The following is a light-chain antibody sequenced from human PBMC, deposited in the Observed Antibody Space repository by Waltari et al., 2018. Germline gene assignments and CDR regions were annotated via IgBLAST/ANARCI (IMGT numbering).Light chain of an antibody. Sequence: DIVMTQSPESLAVPLGERATINCKSSETILFNSNNKNYLAWYQQKAGQPPKLLVYWASTRESGVPDRFSGSGSGTDFTLTISSLQAEDVAVYYCQQYYTVSRTFGQGTRVEIK. J-gene: IGKJ1*01. CDR1: ETILFNSNNKNY. CDR2: WAS. CDR3: QQYYTVSRT. V-gene: IGKV4-1*01.